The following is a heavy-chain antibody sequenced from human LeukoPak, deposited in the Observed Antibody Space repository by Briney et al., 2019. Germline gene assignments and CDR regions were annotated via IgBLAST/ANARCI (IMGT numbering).Heavy chain of an antibody. CDR2: IYYSGST. CDR3: ASHPEVCGVVHYYYYMDV. J-gene: IGHJ6*03. Sequence: SETLSLTCTVSGGSISSSSYYWGWIRQPPGKGLEWIGSIYYSGSTYYNPSLKSRVTISVDTSKNQFSLKLSSVTAADTAVYYCASHPEVCGVVHYYYYMDVWGKGTTVTVSS. D-gene: IGHD3-3*01. CDR1: GGSISSSSYY. V-gene: IGHV4-39*01.